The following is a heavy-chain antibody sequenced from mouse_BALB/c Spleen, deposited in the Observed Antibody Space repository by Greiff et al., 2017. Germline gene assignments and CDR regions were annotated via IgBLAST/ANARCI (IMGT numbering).Heavy chain of an antibody. D-gene: IGHD2-4*01. V-gene: IGHV3-2*02. Sequence: ESGPGLVKPSQSLSLTCTVTGYSITSDYAWNWIRQFPGNTLEWMGYISYSGSTSYNPSLKSRISITRDTSKNQFFLQLNSVTTEDTATYYCARFDYDAWFAYWGQGTLVTVSA. J-gene: IGHJ3*01. CDR2: ISYSGST. CDR3: ARFDYDAWFAY. CDR1: GYSITSDYA.